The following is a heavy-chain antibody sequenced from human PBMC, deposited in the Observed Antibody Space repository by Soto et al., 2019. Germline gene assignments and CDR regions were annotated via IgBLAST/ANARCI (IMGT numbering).Heavy chain of an antibody. V-gene: IGHV3-23*01. CDR1: GFSFSSYD. Sequence: EVRLLESGGGLVQPGGSLRLSCAASGFSFSSYDMTWVRQAPGQGLEWVSSLSVTGGGPYYADSVRGRFTMSRDNSKNTLALEMSDLRADDSAVYYCAKGRETTTSAKFCFDNWGQGTLVTVSS. D-gene: IGHD1-26*01. CDR3: AKGRETTTSAKFCFDN. J-gene: IGHJ4*02. CDR2: LSVTGGGP.